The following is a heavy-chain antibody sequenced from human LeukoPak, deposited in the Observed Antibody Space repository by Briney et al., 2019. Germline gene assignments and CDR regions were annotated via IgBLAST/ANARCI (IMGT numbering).Heavy chain of an antibody. J-gene: IGHJ6*03. D-gene: IGHD2-2*01. V-gene: IGHV3-21*01. CDR3: ARYCSSSRCLYYYHMGV. CDR2: ISSGNSYI. CDR1: GFTFSTYS. Sequence: PGGSLRLSCAASGFTFSTYSMNWVRQAPGKGLEWVSSISSGNSYIYYADSVKGRFTISRDDAKNSLYLQMNSLRAEDTAVYYCARYCSSSRCLYYYHMGVWGKGTTVTVSS.